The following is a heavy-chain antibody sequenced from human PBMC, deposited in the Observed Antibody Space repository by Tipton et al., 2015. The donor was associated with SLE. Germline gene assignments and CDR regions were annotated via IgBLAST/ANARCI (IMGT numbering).Heavy chain of an antibody. J-gene: IGHJ3*02. CDR2: IYPDDSHT. V-gene: IGHV5-51*03. Sequence: VQLVQSGAEVKKPGESLKISCKGSGYRFSTYWIGWVRQMPGRGLEWMGIIYPDDSHTRYRPSFQGQVTISADRSITTAFLQWSSLKASDTAMYYCALGFGSSWEAFDIWGQGTMVSVSS. CDR1: GYRFSTYW. D-gene: IGHD6-13*01. CDR3: ALGFGSSWEAFDI.